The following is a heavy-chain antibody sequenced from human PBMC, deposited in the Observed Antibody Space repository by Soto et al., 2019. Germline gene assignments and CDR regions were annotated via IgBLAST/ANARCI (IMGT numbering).Heavy chain of an antibody. V-gene: IGHV3-48*01. D-gene: IGHD3-10*01. Sequence: GGSLRLSCAASGFTFSSYSMNWVRQAPGKGLEWVSYISSSSSTIYYADSVKGRFTISRDNAKNSLYLQMNSLRAEDTAVYYCARDLVTMVRGRIGRWGQGTLVTVSS. CDR2: ISSSSSTI. J-gene: IGHJ4*02. CDR1: GFTFSSYS. CDR3: ARDLVTMVRGRIGR.